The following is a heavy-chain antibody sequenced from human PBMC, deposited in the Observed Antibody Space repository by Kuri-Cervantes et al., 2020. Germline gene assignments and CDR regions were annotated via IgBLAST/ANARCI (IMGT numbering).Heavy chain of an antibody. V-gene: IGHV1-18*01. CDR3: AREGYYDSSGYYYESHHYGMDV. J-gene: IGHJ6*02. CDR1: GYTFTSYG. Sequence: ASVKVSCKASGYTFTSYGISWVRQAPGQGLEWMGWISAYNGNTNYAQKLQGRVTMTTDTSTSTAYMELRNLRSDDTAVYYCAREGYYDSSGYYYESHHYGMDVWGQGTTVTVSS. D-gene: IGHD3-22*01. CDR2: ISAYNGNT.